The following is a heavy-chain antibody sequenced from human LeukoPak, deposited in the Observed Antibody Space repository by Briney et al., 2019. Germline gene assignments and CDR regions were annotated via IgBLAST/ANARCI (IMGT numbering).Heavy chain of an antibody. Sequence: GASLKISCKGSGYSFTSYWIGWVRQMPGKRLEWMGIIYPGDSDTRYSPSFQGQVTISADKSISTAYLQRSSLKASDTAMYYCAKTDSPFIAAAGTAFDYWGQGTLVTVSS. V-gene: IGHV5-51*01. CDR1: GYSFTSYW. D-gene: IGHD6-13*01. J-gene: IGHJ4*02. CDR2: IYPGDSDT. CDR3: AKTDSPFIAAAGTAFDY.